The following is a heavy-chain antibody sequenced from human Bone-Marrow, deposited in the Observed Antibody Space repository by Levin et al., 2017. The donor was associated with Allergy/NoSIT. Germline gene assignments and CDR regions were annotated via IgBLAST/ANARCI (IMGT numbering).Heavy chain of an antibody. V-gene: IGHV1-69*13. CDR1: GGTFSSYA. D-gene: IGHD3-10*01. CDR2: IIPIFGTA. J-gene: IGHJ5*02. Sequence: SVKVSCKASGGTFSSYAISWVRQAPGQGLEWMGGIIPIFGTANYAQKFQGRVTITADESTSTAYMELSSLRSEDTAVYYCASAGRGSGPLRISQNWFDPWGQGTLVTVSS. CDR3: ASAGRGSGPLRISQNWFDP.